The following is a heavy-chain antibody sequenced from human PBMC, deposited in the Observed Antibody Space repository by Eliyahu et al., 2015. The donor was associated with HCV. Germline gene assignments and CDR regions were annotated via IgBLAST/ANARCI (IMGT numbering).Heavy chain of an antibody. V-gene: IGHV4-31*03. D-gene: IGHD3-22*01. CDR2: IYYSXST. J-gene: IGHJ4*02. Sequence: QVQLQESGPGLVKPSQTLSLTCTVXGGSIXSGGYYWSWIRQHPGKGLEWIGYIYYSXSTYYNPSLKSRVTISVDTSKNQFSLKLSSVTAADTAVYYCARTDDSSGYPSDYWGQGTLVTVSS. CDR3: ARTDDSSGYPSDY. CDR1: GGSIXSGGYY.